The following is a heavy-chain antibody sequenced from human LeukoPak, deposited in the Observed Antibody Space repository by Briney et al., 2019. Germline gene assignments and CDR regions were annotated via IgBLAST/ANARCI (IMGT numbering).Heavy chain of an antibody. CDR1: GGSISNSNHY. J-gene: IGHJ4*02. V-gene: IGHV4-39*01. Sequence: SETLSLTCTGSGGSISNSNHYWRWVRQPPGKGLEWLGTIYYSGNTYYSPSLKSRVTISVDTSKNPFSLRLSSVTAADTAVYFCMRHEEEDGYNAKPFDSWGQGTLVTVSS. D-gene: IGHD5-24*01. CDR3: MRHEEEDGYNAKPFDS. CDR2: IYYSGNT.